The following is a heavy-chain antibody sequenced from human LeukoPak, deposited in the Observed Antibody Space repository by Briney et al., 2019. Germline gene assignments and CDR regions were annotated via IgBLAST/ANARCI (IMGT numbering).Heavy chain of an antibody. V-gene: IGHV4-34*01. D-gene: IGHD6-25*01. CDR1: GGSFSGYC. CDR2: INHGGST. J-gene: IGHJ4*02. Sequence: SETLSPTCAVYGGSFSGYCWSWIRQPPGKGLEWIREINHGGSTNYNLSLKSRVTISIDTSKNQFSLKLNSVTAADTAVYFCARGGFRAAAGTALWYWGQGTLVTVSS. CDR3: ARGGFRAAAGTALWY.